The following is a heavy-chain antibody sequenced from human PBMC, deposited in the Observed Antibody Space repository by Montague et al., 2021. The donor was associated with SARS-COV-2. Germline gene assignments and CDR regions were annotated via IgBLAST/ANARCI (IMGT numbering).Heavy chain of an antibody. V-gene: IGHV4-59*02. CDR1: GVSVTGYY. CDR3: VRRPHYGGLIGAPDF. D-gene: IGHD2-21*01. J-gene: IGHJ4*02. Sequence: SETLSLTCTVSGVSVTGYYWSWIRQPPGKGLEWVGDVFYNRSTNFNPSLKSRVAISVDTSKNQFSLRLTSVTAVDTAFYYCVRRPHYGGLIGAPDFWDQGTLVTVSS. CDR2: VFYNRST.